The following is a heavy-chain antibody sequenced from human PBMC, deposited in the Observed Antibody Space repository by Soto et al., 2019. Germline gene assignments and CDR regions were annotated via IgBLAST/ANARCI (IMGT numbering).Heavy chain of an antibody. J-gene: IGHJ4*02. CDR2: ISYDGSNK. CDR3: ATEELCGADCYFFKH. D-gene: IGHD2-21*02. CDR1: GFTFSSYA. V-gene: IGHV3-30-3*01. Sequence: GGSLRLSCAASGFTFSSYAMHWVRQAPGKGLEWVAVISYDGSNKYYADSVQGRFTISRDNANNVLFLQMNSLRAEDTATYHCATEELCGADCYFFKHWGQGTLVTVSS.